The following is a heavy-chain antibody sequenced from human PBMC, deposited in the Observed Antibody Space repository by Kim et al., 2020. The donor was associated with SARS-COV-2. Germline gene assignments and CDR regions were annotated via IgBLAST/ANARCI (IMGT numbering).Heavy chain of an antibody. CDR3: ARDLLSRNDAFDI. Sequence: YAQKFQGRVTITADKSTSTAYMELSSLRSEDTAVYYCARDLLSRNDAFDIWGQGTMVTVSS. V-gene: IGHV1-69*04. J-gene: IGHJ3*02.